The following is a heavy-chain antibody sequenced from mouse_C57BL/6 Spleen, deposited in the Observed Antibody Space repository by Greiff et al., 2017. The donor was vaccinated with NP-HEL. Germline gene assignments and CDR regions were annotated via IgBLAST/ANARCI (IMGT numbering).Heavy chain of an antibody. D-gene: IGHD1-1*01. CDR2: IYPGDGDT. Sequence: VKLQESGPELVKPGASVKISCKASGYAFSSSWMNWVKQRPGKGLEWIGRIYPGDGDTNYNGKFKGKATLTADKSSSTAYMQLSSLTSEDSAVYFCAREGGYYLAYWGQGTLVTVSA. J-gene: IGHJ3*01. CDR1: GYAFSSSW. V-gene: IGHV1-82*01. CDR3: AREGGYYLAY.